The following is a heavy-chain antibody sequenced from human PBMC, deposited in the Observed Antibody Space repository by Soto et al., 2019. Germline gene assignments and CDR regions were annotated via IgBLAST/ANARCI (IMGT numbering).Heavy chain of an antibody. CDR1: GFTFSNYA. CDR2: ISGSGGTT. Sequence: EVQLLESGGGLVQPGGSLRLSCAASGFTFSNYAIAWVRQAPGKGLEWVSGISGSGGTTYYADSVKGRFTISRDNSKDTLHLQMNSLXXEDTAVYYCAKTPRQWLVYFDYWGQGALVTVSS. D-gene: IGHD6-19*01. CDR3: AKTPRQWLVYFDY. J-gene: IGHJ4*02. V-gene: IGHV3-23*01.